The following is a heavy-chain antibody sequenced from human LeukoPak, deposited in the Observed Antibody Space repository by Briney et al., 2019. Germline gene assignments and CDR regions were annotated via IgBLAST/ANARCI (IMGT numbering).Heavy chain of an antibody. Sequence: PSETLSLTCAVYGGSFSGYYWSWIRQPPGKGLEWIGEINHSGSTNYNPSLKSRVTISVDTSKKQFSLKLSSVTAADTAVYYCARDNNYYGSGSFDYWGQGTLVTVSS. J-gene: IGHJ4*02. CDR3: ARDNNYYGSGSFDY. CDR2: INHSGST. D-gene: IGHD3-10*01. CDR1: GGSFSGYY. V-gene: IGHV4-34*01.